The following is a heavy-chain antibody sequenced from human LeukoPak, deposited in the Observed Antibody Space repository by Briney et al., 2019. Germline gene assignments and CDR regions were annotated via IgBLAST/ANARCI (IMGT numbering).Heavy chain of an antibody. CDR1: GFTFSSYG. CDR3: AKGRPYYDFWSGSPPLYMDV. V-gene: IGHV3-30*02. Sequence: GGSLRLSCAASGFTFSSYGMHRVRQAPGKGLEWVAFIRYDGSNKYYADSVKGRFTISRDNSKNTLYLQMNSLRAEDTAVYYCAKGRPYYDFWSGSPPLYMDVWGKGTTVTVSS. D-gene: IGHD3-3*01. J-gene: IGHJ6*03. CDR2: IRYDGSNK.